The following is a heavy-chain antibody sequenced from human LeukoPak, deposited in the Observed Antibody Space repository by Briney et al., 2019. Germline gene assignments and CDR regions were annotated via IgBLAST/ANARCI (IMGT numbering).Heavy chain of an antibody. D-gene: IGHD2-15*01. J-gene: IGHJ3*02. CDR3: ARDCSGGSCYGAFDI. V-gene: IGHV4-30-4*01. CDR2: IYDSGST. Sequence: SETLSLTCTVSGASIRSGDYYWSWIRQPPGKGLEWIGYIYDSGSTYYNPSPKSRITISVDTSENRFSLKLSSVTATDTAVYYCARDCSGGSCYGAFDIWGQGTMVTVSS. CDR1: GASIRSGDYY.